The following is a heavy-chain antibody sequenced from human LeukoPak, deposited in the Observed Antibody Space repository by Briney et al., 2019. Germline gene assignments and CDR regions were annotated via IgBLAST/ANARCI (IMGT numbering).Heavy chain of an antibody. CDR2: IYYSGST. CDR1: GGSISSGGYY. D-gene: IGHD5-12*01. J-gene: IGHJ6*02. V-gene: IGHV4-31*03. Sequence: SETLSLTCTASGGSISSGGYYWSWIRRHPGKGLEWTGYIYYSGSTYYNPSLKSRVTISVDTSKNQFSLKLSSVTAADTAVYYCASNSGYDDYYYYYGMDVWGQGTTVTVSS. CDR3: ASNSGYDDYYYYYGMDV.